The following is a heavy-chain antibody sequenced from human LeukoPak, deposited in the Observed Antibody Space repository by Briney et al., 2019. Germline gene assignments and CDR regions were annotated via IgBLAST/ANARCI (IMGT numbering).Heavy chain of an antibody. CDR1: GFSLSTSGMC. V-gene: IGHV2-70*11. Sequence: SGPALVKPTQTLTLTCTFSGFSLSTSGMCVSWIRQPPGKALEWLARIDWDDDKYYSTSLKTRLTISKDTSKNQVVLTMTNMDPVDTATYYCARMGYYYDSSGYYSLYYYYHMDVWGKGTTVTVSS. D-gene: IGHD3-22*01. CDR3: ARMGYYYDSSGYYSLYYYYHMDV. J-gene: IGHJ6*03. CDR2: IDWDDDK.